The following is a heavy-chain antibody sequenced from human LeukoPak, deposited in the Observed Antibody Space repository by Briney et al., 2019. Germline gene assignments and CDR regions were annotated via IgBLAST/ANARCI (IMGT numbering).Heavy chain of an antibody. Sequence: PGGSLRLFCAASGFSFSGSAMHWVRQASGKGLEWVGRIRNKDNDYATAYAASVKGRFTISRDDSKNTAYLQMNSLRSEDTALYYCTRWEEGGKSFDYWGQGTLVTVSS. CDR3: TRWEEGGKSFDY. D-gene: IGHD1-26*01. J-gene: IGHJ4*02. CDR2: IRNKDNDYAT. CDR1: GFSFSGSA. V-gene: IGHV3-73*01.